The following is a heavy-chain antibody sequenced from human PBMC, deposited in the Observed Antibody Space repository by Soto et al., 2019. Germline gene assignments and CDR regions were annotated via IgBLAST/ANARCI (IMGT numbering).Heavy chain of an antibody. J-gene: IGHJ3*02. V-gene: IGHV4-34*01. CDR2: INHSGST. CDR1: GGSFSGDY. CDR3: ARGENYDSSGYYYGEAFDAFDI. D-gene: IGHD3-22*01. Sequence: PSETLSLTCAVYGGSFSGDYWSWIRQPPGKGLEWIGEINHSGSTNYNPALKSRVTISVDTSKNQFSLKLSSVTAADTAVYYCARGENYDSSGYYYGEAFDAFDIWGQGTMVTVSS.